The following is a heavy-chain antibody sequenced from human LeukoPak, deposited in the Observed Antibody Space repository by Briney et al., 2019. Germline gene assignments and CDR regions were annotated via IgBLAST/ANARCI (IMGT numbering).Heavy chain of an antibody. J-gene: IGHJ4*02. D-gene: IGHD6-13*01. CDR2: ISSSGSTI. CDR1: GFTFSSYE. CDR3: ARGWVWGFDY. V-gene: IGHV3-48*03. Sequence: PGGSLRLSCAASGFTFSSYEMNWVRQAPGKGLEWVSYISSSGSTIYYADSVKGRFTISRDNAKNSLYLQMNSLRAEDTAVYYCARGWVWGFDYWGQGTLVTVSS.